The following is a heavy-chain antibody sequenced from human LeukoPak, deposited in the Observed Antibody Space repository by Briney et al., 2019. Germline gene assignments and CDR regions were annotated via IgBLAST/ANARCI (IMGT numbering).Heavy chain of an antibody. D-gene: IGHD6-13*01. CDR1: GFIFSNYW. J-gene: IGHJ5*01. CDR3: AKDYRYAIAAAGRQYKWFDS. Sequence: GGSLRPSCAASGFIFSNYWMHWVRQAPGKGLEWVSYISSSGSTIYYADSVKGRFTISRDNAKNSLYLQMNSLRAEDTAVYYCAKDYRYAIAAAGRQYKWFDSWGQGTLVTVSS. V-gene: IGHV3-48*04. CDR2: ISSSGSTI.